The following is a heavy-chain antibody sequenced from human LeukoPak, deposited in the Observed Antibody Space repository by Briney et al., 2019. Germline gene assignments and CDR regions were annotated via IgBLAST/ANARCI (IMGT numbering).Heavy chain of an antibody. D-gene: IGHD2-15*01. CDR3: ARALRGFYFNY. V-gene: IGHV3-7*02. CDR1: GFTFSTYW. Sequence: PGGSLRLSWAASGFTFSTYWMTWVRRAPGKGLEWVANIKQDGSEKYYVDSVKGRFTISRDNAKNSLYLQMISLRAEDTAVYYCARALRGFYFNYWGQGTLVTVSS. CDR2: IKQDGSEK. J-gene: IGHJ4*02.